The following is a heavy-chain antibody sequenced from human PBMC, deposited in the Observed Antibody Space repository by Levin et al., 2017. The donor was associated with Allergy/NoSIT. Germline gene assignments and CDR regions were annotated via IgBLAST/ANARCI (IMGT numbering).Heavy chain of an antibody. V-gene: IGHV2-70*16. CDR3: ARIPYLGHSYGYYYGMDV. Sequence: QTLSLTCTVSGFSLSTSGMCVSWVRQPPGKALEWLARIDWDDDKFYSTSLQTRLTISKDTSKNQVVLTMTNMDPVDTVTYYCARIPYLGHSYGYYYGMDVWGPGTTVAVSS. D-gene: IGHD5-18*01. CDR2: IDWDDDK. CDR1: GFSLSTSGMC. J-gene: IGHJ6*02.